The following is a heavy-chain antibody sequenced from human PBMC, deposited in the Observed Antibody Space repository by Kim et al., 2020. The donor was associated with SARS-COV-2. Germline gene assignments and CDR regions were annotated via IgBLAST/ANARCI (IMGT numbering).Heavy chain of an antibody. CDR1: GYTFTNYD. V-gene: IGHV1-8*01. J-gene: IGHJ5*02. Sequence: ASVKVSCKASGYTFTNYDVNWVRQAPGQGPEWMGWMDPNSGDTGLVQKFQGRVILTTNTSKDTAYMELMNLRFEDTAVYYCAREFGFGERVSKNWFDPWG. CDR3: AREFGFGERVSKNWFDP. D-gene: IGHD3-10*01. CDR2: MDPNSGDT.